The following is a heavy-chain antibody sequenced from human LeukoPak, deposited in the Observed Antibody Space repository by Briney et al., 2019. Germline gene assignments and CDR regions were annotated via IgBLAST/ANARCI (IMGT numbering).Heavy chain of an antibody. CDR1: GGSISSYY. D-gene: IGHD2-15*01. CDR3: ARIFMDLVVVIADAFDI. V-gene: IGHV4-4*09. CDR2: IYHSGST. Sequence: SETLSLTCTVSGGSISSYYWSWIRQSPGKGLEWIGYIYHSGSTYYNPSLKSRVTISVDTSKNQFSLKLSSVTAADTAVYYCARIFMDLVVVIADAFDIWGQGTMVTVSS. J-gene: IGHJ3*02.